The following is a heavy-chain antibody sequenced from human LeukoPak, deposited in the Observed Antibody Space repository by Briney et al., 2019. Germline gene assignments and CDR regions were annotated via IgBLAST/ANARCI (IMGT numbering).Heavy chain of an antibody. CDR2: IYYSVST. Sequence: SETLSLTCTVSGGSISSSSYYWGWIRQPPGKGLEWIGSIYYSVSTYYNPSLKSRVTISVDTSKNQFTLKLGSVTAADTAVYYCAREGDSSGWYGGWFDPWGQGTLVTVSS. D-gene: IGHD6-19*01. J-gene: IGHJ5*02. V-gene: IGHV4-39*02. CDR1: GGSISSSSYY. CDR3: AREGDSSGWYGGWFDP.